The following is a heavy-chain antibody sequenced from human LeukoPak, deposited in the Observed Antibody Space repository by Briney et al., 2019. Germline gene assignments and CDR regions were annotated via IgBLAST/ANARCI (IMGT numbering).Heavy chain of an antibody. CDR1: GYTFTSYA. CDR3: ARVGEYYYYYMDV. Sequence: ASVKVSCKASGYTFTSYAMHWVRQAPGQRLEWMGWINPNSGGTNYAQKFQGRVTMTRDTSISTAYMELSRLRSDDTAVYYCARVGEYYYYYMDVWGKGTTVTISS. J-gene: IGHJ6*03. D-gene: IGHD3-10*01. CDR2: INPNSGGT. V-gene: IGHV1-2*02.